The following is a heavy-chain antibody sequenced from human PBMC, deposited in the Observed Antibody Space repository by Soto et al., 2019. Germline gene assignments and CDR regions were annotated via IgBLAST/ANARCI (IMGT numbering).Heavy chain of an antibody. CDR1: GFTFTSYG. J-gene: IGHJ4*02. Sequence: QVQLVQSGAEVKKPGASVKVSCKASGFTFTSYGISWVRQAPGQGLEWMGWISGYNGNTNYEQKFQGRVTMTTDTATSTAYMELRSLSSDDTAVYYCARGGGITGTSRVPFDYWGQGTLLTVSS. V-gene: IGHV1-18*04. CDR3: ARGGGITGTSRVPFDY. CDR2: ISGYNGNT. D-gene: IGHD1-7*01.